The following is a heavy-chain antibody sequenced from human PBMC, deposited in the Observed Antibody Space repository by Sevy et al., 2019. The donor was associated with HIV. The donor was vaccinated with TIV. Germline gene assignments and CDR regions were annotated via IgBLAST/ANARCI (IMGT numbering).Heavy chain of an antibody. D-gene: IGHD5-18*01. V-gene: IGHV3-48*03. CDR3: ERVDTATAGYAFDI. J-gene: IGHJ3*02. CDR2: FSSSGSAI. Sequence: GGSLRLSCAASGFTFSRYEMNWVRQAPGKGLEWVSYFSSSGSAIYYADSVKGRFTISRDNAKNSMYLQMNSLRAEDTAVYYCERVDTATAGYAFDIWGQGTMVTVSS. CDR1: GFTFSRYE.